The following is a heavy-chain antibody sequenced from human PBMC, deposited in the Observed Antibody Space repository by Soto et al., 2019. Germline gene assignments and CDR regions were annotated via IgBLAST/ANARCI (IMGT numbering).Heavy chain of an antibody. CDR2: ISANGQGI. J-gene: IGHJ4*02. CDR3: AKDRNYPRDQFHY. D-gene: IGHD1-7*01. CDR1: GFTFSTYA. Sequence: PGGSLRLSCAASGFTFSTYALSWVRQAPGKGLEWVSAISANGQGIYYADSVRGRFTISRDNSKNTIFLHMASLRAEDTAVYYCAKDRNYPRDQFHYWGQGTLVTVSA. V-gene: IGHV3-23*01.